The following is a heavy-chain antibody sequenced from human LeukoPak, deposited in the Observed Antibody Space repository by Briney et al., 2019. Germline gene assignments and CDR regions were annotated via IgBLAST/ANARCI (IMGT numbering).Heavy chain of an antibody. D-gene: IGHD6-19*01. CDR2: IRSKVYGGTT. Sequence: GGSLILSCTASGFTFGDYAMSWVRQAPGKGLEWVGFIRSKVYGGTTEYAASVKGRFTISRDDSKSIAYLQMNSLKTEDTAVYYCTRVTVADYFDYWGQGTLVTVSS. CDR1: GFTFGDYA. V-gene: IGHV3-49*04. CDR3: TRVTVADYFDY. J-gene: IGHJ4*02.